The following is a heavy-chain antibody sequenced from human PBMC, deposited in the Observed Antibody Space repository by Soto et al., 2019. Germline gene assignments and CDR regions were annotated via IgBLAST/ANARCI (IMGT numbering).Heavy chain of an antibody. CDR2: IYYSGST. CDR3: ARVGGINWFDP. V-gene: IGHV4-31*03. J-gene: IGHJ5*02. D-gene: IGHD3-16*01. Sequence: QVQLQESGPGLVKPSQTLSLTCTVSGGSISSGGYYWSWIRQHPGKGLEWIGYIYYSGSTYYNPSLKSRVTISVDTSKDRCSLRLSSVTAADTAVYYCARVGGINWFDPWGQGTLVTVSS. CDR1: GGSISSGGYY.